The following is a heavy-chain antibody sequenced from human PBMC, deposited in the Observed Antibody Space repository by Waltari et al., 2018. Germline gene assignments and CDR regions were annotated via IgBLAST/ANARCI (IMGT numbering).Heavy chain of an antibody. J-gene: IGHJ4*02. Sequence: QVQLVQSGAEVKKPGSSVKVSCKASGGTLRKYAITWVRQAPGQGLEWMGRIIPMLGLGNYAQKFQGRVTITADDSTRTAYMELRGLTSDDTAVYYCARGDGNNHGYGSYWGQGTLVTVSS. CDR3: ARGDGNNHGYGSY. V-gene: IGHV1-69*04. CDR1: GGTLRKYA. D-gene: IGHD5-18*01. CDR2: IIPMLGLG.